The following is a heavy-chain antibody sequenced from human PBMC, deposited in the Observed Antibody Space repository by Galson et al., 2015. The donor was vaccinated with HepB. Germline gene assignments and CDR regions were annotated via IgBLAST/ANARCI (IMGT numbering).Heavy chain of an antibody. V-gene: IGHV1-18*04. J-gene: IGHJ4*02. CDR1: GYTFTNYG. Sequence: SVKVSCKASGYTFTNYGITWVRQAPGQGLEWMGWISAYNGNTHYAQKLQGRVTMTTDTSTSTAYMDLRNLRSDDTAIYYCARDRRHDYNSHSDFYFDYWGQGTLVTVSS. D-gene: IGHD5-24*01. CDR3: ARDRRHDYNSHSDFYFDY. CDR2: ISAYNGNT.